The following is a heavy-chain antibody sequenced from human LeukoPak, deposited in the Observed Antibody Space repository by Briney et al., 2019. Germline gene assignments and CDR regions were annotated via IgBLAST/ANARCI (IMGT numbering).Heavy chain of an antibody. Sequence: PSETLSLTCSVSGGSIYNSAYHWGWIRQPPGKGLEWIGSIYYSGSTYYNPSLKSRVTISVDTSKNQFSLKQSSVTAADTAVYYCARPGEVYYYDSSGYPAHYFDYWGQGTLVTVSS. CDR2: IYYSGST. CDR3: ARPGEVYYYDSSGYPAHYFDY. D-gene: IGHD3-22*01. CDR1: GGSIYNSAYH. J-gene: IGHJ4*02. V-gene: IGHV4-39*01.